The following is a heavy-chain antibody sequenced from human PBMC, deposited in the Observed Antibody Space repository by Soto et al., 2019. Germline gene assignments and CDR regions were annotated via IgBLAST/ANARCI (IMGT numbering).Heavy chain of an antibody. CDR2: IGPYGNTI. V-gene: IGHV3-11*01. CDR1: RFSFKDYF. J-gene: IGHJ5*02. D-gene: IGHD5-18*01. Sequence: QVHLVESGGGLVKSGDSLRLSCAASRFSFKDYFMSWIRQAPGKGLEWISYIGPYGNTIYYADYVKGRFVISRDDTTNTLYLQMDSLRAGDTAVYYCARDDYTYGVSWGQGTLVTVSS. CDR3: ARDDYTYGVS.